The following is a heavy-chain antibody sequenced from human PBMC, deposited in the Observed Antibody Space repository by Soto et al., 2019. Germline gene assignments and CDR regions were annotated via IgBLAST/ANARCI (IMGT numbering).Heavy chain of an antibody. D-gene: IGHD2-15*01. CDR1: GYTLTELS. CDR2: FDPEDGET. V-gene: IGHV1-24*01. CDR3: VVVAATLPWFDP. Sequence: GASVKVSCKVSGYTLTELSMHWVRQAPGKGLEWMGGFDPEDGETIYAQKFQGRVTMTEDTSTDTAYMELSSLRSEDTAVYYCVVVAATLPWFDPWGQGTLVTVS. J-gene: IGHJ5*02.